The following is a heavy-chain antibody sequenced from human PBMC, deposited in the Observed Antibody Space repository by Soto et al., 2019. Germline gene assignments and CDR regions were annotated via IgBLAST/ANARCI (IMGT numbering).Heavy chain of an antibody. CDR2: IYSGGST. Sequence: GGSLRLSCAASGFTVSSNYMSWVRQAPGKGLEWVSVIYSGGSTYYADSVKGRFTISRDNSKNTLYLQMNSLRAEDTAVYYCARETGYYDSSGYYPDDYWGQGTLVTVSS. D-gene: IGHD3-22*01. CDR1: GFTVSSNY. V-gene: IGHV3-66*01. CDR3: ARETGYYDSSGYYPDDY. J-gene: IGHJ4*02.